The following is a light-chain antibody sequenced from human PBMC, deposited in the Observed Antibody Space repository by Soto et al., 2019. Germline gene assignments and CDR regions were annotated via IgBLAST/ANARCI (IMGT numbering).Light chain of an antibody. V-gene: IGKV3-20*01. CDR2: GTS. CDR3: QQFGGPWT. J-gene: IGKJ1*01. CDR1: QSVSNNY. Sequence: EIVLTQSPGTLSLSPGESATLSCRASQSVSNNYLAWYQQKPGQAPRLLIYGTSNRGTGIPNRFRGSGSGTDFTLTIKRLEPEDFAVYYCQQFGGPWTFGQGTKVDIK.